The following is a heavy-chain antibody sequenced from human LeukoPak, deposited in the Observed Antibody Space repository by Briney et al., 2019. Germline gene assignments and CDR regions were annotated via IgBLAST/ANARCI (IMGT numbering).Heavy chain of an antibody. CDR1: GFTFSSYG. D-gene: IGHD6-19*01. Sequence: GGSLRLSCAASGFTFSSYGVHWVRQAPGKGLEWVSAISGSGGSTYYADSVKGRFTISRDNSKNTLYLQMNSLRAEDTAVYYCAKELSGWSNWFDPWGQGTLVTVSS. CDR3: AKELSGWSNWFDP. V-gene: IGHV3-23*01. CDR2: ISGSGGST. J-gene: IGHJ5*02.